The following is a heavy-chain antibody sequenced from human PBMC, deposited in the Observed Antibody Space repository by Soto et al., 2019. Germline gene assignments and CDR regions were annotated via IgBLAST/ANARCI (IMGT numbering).Heavy chain of an antibody. J-gene: IGHJ4*02. CDR3: AKDVNYDSSGLVDY. CDR2: ISGSGGST. V-gene: IGHV3-23*01. D-gene: IGHD3-22*01. Sequence: EVQLLESGGGLVQPGGSLRLSCAASGFTFSSYAMSWVRQAPGKGLGWVSAISGSGGSTYYADSVKGRFTISRDNSKNTLYLQMNSLRAEDTAVYYCAKDVNYDSSGLVDYWGQGTLVTVSS. CDR1: GFTFSSYA.